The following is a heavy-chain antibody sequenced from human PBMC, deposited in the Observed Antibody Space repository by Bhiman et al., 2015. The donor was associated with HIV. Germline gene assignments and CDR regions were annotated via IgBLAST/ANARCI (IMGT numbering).Heavy chain of an antibody. V-gene: IGHV3-21*03. CDR3: AREGLDY. J-gene: IGHJ4*02. Sequence: FSISRDNAKNSLSLQMNSLRAEDTAVYYCAREGLDYWGQGTLVTVSS.